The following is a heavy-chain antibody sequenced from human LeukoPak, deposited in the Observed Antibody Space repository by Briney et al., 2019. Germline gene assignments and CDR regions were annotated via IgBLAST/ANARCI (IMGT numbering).Heavy chain of an antibody. J-gene: IGHJ4*02. CDR3: ARDLSSSSWYRPYYFDY. CDR1: GFTFSDYY. CDR2: ISSSGSTI. Sequence: GGSLRLSCAASGFTFSDYYMSWIRQAPGKGLEWVSYISSSGSTIYYADSVKGRFTISRDNAKNSLYLQMNSLRAEDTAVYYCARDLSSSSWYRPYYFDYWGQGTLVTVSS. D-gene: IGHD6-13*01. V-gene: IGHV3-11*04.